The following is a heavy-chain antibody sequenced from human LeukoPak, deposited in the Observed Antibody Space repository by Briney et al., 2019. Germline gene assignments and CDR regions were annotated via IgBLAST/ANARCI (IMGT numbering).Heavy chain of an antibody. Sequence: GASVKVSCKASGYTFTSYAMHWVRQAPGQRLEWMGWINAGNGNTKYSQKFQGRVTITRDTSASTAYMELSSLRSEDTAVYYCARKGYDSSGYYKSNYFDYWGQGTLVIVSS. V-gene: IGHV1-3*01. J-gene: IGHJ4*02. D-gene: IGHD3-22*01. CDR2: INAGNGNT. CDR3: ARKGYDSSGYYKSNYFDY. CDR1: GYTFTSYA.